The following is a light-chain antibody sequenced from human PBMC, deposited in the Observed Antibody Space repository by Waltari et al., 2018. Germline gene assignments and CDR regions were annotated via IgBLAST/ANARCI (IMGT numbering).Light chain of an antibody. V-gene: IGKV1-39*01. Sequence: EIQMTQPQSSLFASVGDEVTSTCRASQSITSHLNWFQQQPGRAPKLLIHTASSLESGVPSRFSGSGSGTHFTLTISSLQPEDFATYFCQQSYITPYTFGQGTKLEI. CDR2: TAS. J-gene: IGKJ2*01. CDR1: QSITSH. CDR3: QQSYITPYT.